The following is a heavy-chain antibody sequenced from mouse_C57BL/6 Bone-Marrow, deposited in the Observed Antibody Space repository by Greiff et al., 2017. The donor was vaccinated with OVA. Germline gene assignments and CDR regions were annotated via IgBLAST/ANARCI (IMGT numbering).Heavy chain of an antibody. CDR2: INPNNGGT. Sequence: VQLQQSGPELVKPGASVKISCKASGYTFTDYYMNWVKQSPGKSLEWIGDINPNNGGTSYNQKFKGKATLTVDKSSSTAYMELRSLTSEDSAVYYCAGCGGCWSYYFDYWGQGTTLTVSS. CDR1: GYTFTDYY. CDR3: AGCGGCWSYYFDY. J-gene: IGHJ2*01. V-gene: IGHV1-26*01.